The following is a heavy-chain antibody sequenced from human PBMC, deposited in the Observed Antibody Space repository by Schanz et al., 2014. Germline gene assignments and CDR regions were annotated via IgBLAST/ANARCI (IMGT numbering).Heavy chain of an antibody. CDR3: ARDTAQSCIGPSCFEYFQH. D-gene: IGHD2-2*01. CDR2: MSWNAGSL. Sequence: EVRLVESGGGLVQPGGSLRLSCAASGFIVSSTYMTWVRQAPGKGLEWVSGMSWNAGSLGYGDSVKGRFTISRDNAKNSLYLQMNSLRAEDTALYYCARDTAQSCIGPSCFEYFQHWGQGALVTVSS. CDR1: GFIVSSTY. V-gene: IGHV3-9*01. J-gene: IGHJ1*01.